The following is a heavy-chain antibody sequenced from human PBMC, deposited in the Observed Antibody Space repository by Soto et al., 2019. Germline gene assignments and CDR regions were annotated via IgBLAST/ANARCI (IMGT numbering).Heavy chain of an antibody. CDR1: GYTFTSYG. J-gene: IGHJ4*02. Sequence: GASVKVSCKASGYTFTSYGISWVRQAPGQGLEWMGWISAYNGNTNYSQKFQGRVTITRDTSASTAYMELSSLRSEDTAVYYCARDVAAADYWGQGTLVTVS. V-gene: IGHV1-18*01. CDR2: ISAYNGNT. D-gene: IGHD6-13*01. CDR3: ARDVAAADY.